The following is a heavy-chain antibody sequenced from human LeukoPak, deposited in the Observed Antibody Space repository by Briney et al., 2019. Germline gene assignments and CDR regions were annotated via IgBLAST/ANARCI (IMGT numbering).Heavy chain of an antibody. CDR1: GGSISTTNW. Sequence: SETLSLTCGVSGGSISTTNWWTWVRQPPGEGLEWIGEVHLSGRTHYNPSLESRVTMSVDMSENHISLRLTSVTAADSAVYYCAREGGPYRPLDYSGQGTLVTVSS. V-gene: IGHV4-4*02. J-gene: IGHJ4*02. CDR2: VHLSGRT. CDR3: AREGGPYRPLDY.